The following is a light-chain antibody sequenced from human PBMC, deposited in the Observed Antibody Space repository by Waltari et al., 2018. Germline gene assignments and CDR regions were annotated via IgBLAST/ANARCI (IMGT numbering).Light chain of an antibody. CDR2: EVT. CDR3: HSYTGSRTYV. J-gene: IGLJ1*01. Sequence: QSALTQPASVSGSPGQSITIFCTGTTNDVGGYNFVSWYQHHPGKAPKLIIYEVTKRPSVVSTRFSGSKSGNTASLTISGLQAEDEADYYCHSYTGSRTYVFGTGTKVTVL. V-gene: IGLV2-14*01. CDR1: TNDVGGYNF.